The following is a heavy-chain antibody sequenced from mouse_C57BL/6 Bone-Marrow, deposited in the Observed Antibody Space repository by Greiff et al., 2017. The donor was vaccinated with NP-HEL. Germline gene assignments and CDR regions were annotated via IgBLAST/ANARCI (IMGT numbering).Heavy chain of an antibody. CDR2: IYPGGGYT. J-gene: IGHJ2*01. CDR1: GYTFTNYW. V-gene: IGHV1-63*01. Sequence: VQLQESGAELVRPGTSVKMSCKASGYTFTNYWIGWAKQRPGHGLEWIGDIYPGGGYTNYHEKFKGKATLTADKSSSTAYMQFSSLTSEDSAIYYCARGGTTVVAPDYWGKGTTLTVAS. CDR3: ARGGTTVVAPDY. D-gene: IGHD1-1*01.